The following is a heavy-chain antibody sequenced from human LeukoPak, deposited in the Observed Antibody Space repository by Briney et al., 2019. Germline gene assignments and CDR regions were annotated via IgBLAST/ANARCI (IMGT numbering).Heavy chain of an antibody. D-gene: IGHD3-10*01. CDR2: MNPNSGNT. Sequence: ASVKVSCKASGYTFTSYGISWVRQATGQGLEWMGWMNPNSGNTGYAQKFQGRVTMTRNTSISTAYMELSSLRSEDTAVYYCARGSISWFGELSPTNWFDPWGQGTLVTVSS. J-gene: IGHJ5*02. CDR3: ARGSISWFGELSPTNWFDP. V-gene: IGHV1-8*02. CDR1: GYTFTSYG.